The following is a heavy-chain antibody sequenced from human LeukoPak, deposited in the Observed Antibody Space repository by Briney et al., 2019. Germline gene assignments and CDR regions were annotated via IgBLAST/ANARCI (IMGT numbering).Heavy chain of an antibody. CDR2: IDYSGTT. D-gene: IGHD4/OR15-4a*01. CDR3: ARAYGDYAAYWYFTL. Sequence: SETLSLTCTVSGGSSGTYYWNWIRQPPGKGLERIGYIDYSGTTSYNPSLKSRLSISLDTSQSQLPLRLTSVTTADTAVYYCARAYGDYAAYWYFTLWGRGTLVTVSS. CDR1: GGSSGTYY. V-gene: IGHV4-59*01. J-gene: IGHJ2*01.